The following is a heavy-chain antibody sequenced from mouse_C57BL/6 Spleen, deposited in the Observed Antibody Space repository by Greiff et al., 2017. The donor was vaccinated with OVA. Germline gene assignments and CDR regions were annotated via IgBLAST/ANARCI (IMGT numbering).Heavy chain of an antibody. Sequence: VQLQESGAELVKPGASVKISCKASGYAFSSYWMNWVKQRPGKGLEWIGQIYPGDGDTNYNAKFKGKATLTADKSASTAYMQLSSLTSEDSAVYFCARSRGSSYLYYFYYWGQGTTLTVSS. V-gene: IGHV1-80*01. D-gene: IGHD1-1*01. J-gene: IGHJ2*01. CDR3: ARSRGSSYLYYFYY. CDR2: IYPGDGDT. CDR1: GYAFSSYW.